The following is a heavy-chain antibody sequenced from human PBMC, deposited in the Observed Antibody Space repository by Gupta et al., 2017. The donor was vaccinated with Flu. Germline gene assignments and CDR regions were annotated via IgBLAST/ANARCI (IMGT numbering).Heavy chain of an antibody. CDR2: IYYSGST. V-gene: IGHV4-31*03. J-gene: IGHJ4*02. D-gene: IGHD6-13*01. CDR3: ARGGYVGVAAAGVDY. Sequence: QVQLQESGPGLVKPSQTLSLTCTVSGGSISSGGYYWSWIRQHPGKGLEWIGYIYYSGSTYYNPSLKSRVTISVDTSKNQFSLKLSSVTAADTAVYYCARGGYVGVAAAGVDYWGQGTLVTVSS. CDR1: GGSISSGGYY.